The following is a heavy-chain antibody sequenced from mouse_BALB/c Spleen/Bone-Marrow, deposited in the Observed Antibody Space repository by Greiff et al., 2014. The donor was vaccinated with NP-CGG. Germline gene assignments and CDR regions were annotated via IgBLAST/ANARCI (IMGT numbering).Heavy chain of an antibody. CDR1: GYTFTSYY. J-gene: IGHJ4*01. CDR3: ARWGNYGDYAMDY. Sequence: QVQLQQSGPELVKPGASVRISCKASGYTFTSYYIHWVKQRPGQGLEWIGWIYPGNVNTKYNEKFKGKATLTADKSSSTAYMQLSSPTSEDSAVYFCARWGNYGDYAMDYWGQGTSVTVSS. CDR2: IYPGNVNT. D-gene: IGHD2-1*01. V-gene: IGHV1S56*01.